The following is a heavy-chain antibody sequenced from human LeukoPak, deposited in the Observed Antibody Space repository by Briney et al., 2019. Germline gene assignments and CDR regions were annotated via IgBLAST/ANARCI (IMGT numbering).Heavy chain of an antibody. Sequence: GGSLRLSCAASGFTFDDYGMSWVRQAPGKGLEWVSGINWNGGSTGYADSVKGRFTISRDNAKNSLYLQMNSLRAEDTALYYCAKDKDSSGYTAYAFDIWGQGTMVTVSS. CDR3: AKDKDSSGYTAYAFDI. CDR2: INWNGGST. D-gene: IGHD3-22*01. V-gene: IGHV3-20*04. CDR1: GFTFDDYG. J-gene: IGHJ3*02.